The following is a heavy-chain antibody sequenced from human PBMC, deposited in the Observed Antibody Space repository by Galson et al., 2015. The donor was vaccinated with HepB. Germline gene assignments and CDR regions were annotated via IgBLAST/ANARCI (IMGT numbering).Heavy chain of an antibody. Sequence: SCKASGYTFTSYYMHWARQAPGQGLEWMGWINPNSGGTNYAQKFQGWVTMTRDTSISTAYMELSRLRSDDTAVYYCARSLYYDSSGYYSLVYWGQGTLVTVSS. CDR2: INPNSGGT. CDR3: ARSLYYDSSGYYSLVY. D-gene: IGHD3-22*01. J-gene: IGHJ4*02. CDR1: GYTFTSYY. V-gene: IGHV1-2*04.